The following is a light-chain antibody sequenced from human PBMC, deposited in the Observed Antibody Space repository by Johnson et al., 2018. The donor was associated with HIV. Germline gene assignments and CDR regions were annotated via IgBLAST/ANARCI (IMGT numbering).Light chain of an antibody. J-gene: IGLJ1*01. Sequence: QSILTQPPSVSAAPGQNVTISCSGSTSNLGNNYVSWYQQLPGTAPKLLISEKNKRPSGIPDRFSASKSGTSAPLAITGLQTVDEADYYCGTWDSSLSVFVFGTGTKVSVL. V-gene: IGLV1-51*02. CDR2: EKN. CDR1: TSNLGNNY. CDR3: GTWDSSLSVFV.